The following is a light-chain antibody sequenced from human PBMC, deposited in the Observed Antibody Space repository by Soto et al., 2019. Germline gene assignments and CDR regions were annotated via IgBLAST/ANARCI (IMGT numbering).Light chain of an antibody. V-gene: IGKV3-15*01. CDR1: ENIKNR. CDR3: QQYDDGPLT. CDR2: DAF. Sequence: EKVMTQSPATLSVSPGERATLSCRASENIKNRSAWYQQKPGQGPRLLIYDAFTRATAIPARFSGSASGTEFNLTISSLQSEESAFYYCQQYDDGPLTLGGGTKVEMK. J-gene: IGKJ4*01.